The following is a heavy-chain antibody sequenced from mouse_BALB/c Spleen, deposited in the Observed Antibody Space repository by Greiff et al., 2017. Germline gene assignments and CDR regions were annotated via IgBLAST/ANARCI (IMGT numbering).Heavy chain of an antibody. CDR2: IYPGDGST. J-gene: IGHJ2*01. CDR1: GYTFTSYY. CDR3: AREGDA. V-gene: IGHV1S56*01. Sequence: QVQLQQSGPELVKPGASVKMSCKASGYTFTSYYIHWVKQRPGQGLEWIGWIYPGDGSTKYNEKFKGKTTLTADKSSSTAYMLLSSLTSEDSAIYFCAREGDAWGQGTTLTVSS.